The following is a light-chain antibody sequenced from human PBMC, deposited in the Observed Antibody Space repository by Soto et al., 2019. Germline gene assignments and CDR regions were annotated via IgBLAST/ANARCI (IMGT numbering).Light chain of an antibody. CDR2: AAS. J-gene: IGKJ2*01. CDR1: ESLSSSY. CDR3: QQQGT. V-gene: IGKV3-20*01. Sequence: EIVLTQSPGTLSLSPGERATLSCRASESLSSSYVVWYQQKPGQAPRLLIYAASRRATGIPDRFSGSGSATEYTLTINTLEPEDFAVYYCQQQGTFGQGTKLEIK.